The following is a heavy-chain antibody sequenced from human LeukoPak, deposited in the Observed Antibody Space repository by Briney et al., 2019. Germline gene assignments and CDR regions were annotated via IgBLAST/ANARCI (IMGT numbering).Heavy chain of an antibody. D-gene: IGHD3-22*01. Sequence: GRSLRLSCAASGFTFSSYGMHWDRQAPGKGLEWVAVISYDGSNKYYADSVKGRFTISRDNSKNTLYLQMNSLRAEDTAVYYCAKNYDSSGYYLGWFDPWGQGTLVTVSS. CDR2: ISYDGSNK. J-gene: IGHJ5*02. V-gene: IGHV3-30*18. CDR3: AKNYDSSGYYLGWFDP. CDR1: GFTFSSYG.